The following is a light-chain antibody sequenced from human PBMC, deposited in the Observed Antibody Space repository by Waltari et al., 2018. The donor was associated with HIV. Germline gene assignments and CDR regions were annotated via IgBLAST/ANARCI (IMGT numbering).Light chain of an antibody. CDR2: WAS. Sequence: DIVMTQSPASLAVSLGERATINCKSNQSLLFNFNKKTDLTWYQQKPGQSPKLLLYWASTRESGVPDRFSGSGSGPDFNLTISSLQAEDVATYYCQQCYSTPWTFGRGTKVEI. J-gene: IGKJ1*01. CDR3: QQCYSTPWT. CDR1: QSLLFNFNKKTD. V-gene: IGKV4-1*01.